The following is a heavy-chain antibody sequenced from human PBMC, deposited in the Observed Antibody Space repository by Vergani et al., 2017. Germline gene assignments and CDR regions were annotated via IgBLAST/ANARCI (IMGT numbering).Heavy chain of an antibody. Sequence: QVQLVQSGAEVKEPGSSVKVSCKASGGTFSSYTISWVRQAPGQGLEWMGRIIPILGIANYAQKFQGRVTITADKSTSTAYMELSSLRSEDTAVYYCARAAGRVYCSGGSCYSGNYYYGMDVWGQGTTVTVSS. CDR1: GGTFSSYT. D-gene: IGHD2-15*01. CDR3: ARAAGRVYCSGGSCYSGNYYYGMDV. CDR2: IIPILGIA. J-gene: IGHJ6*02. V-gene: IGHV1-69*02.